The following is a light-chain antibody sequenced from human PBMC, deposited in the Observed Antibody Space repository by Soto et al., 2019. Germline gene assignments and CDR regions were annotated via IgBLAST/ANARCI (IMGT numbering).Light chain of an antibody. J-gene: IGKJ1*01. Sequence: DIVMTQSPDSLAVSLGERATINCKSGQSILYSSNNNNYLAWYQQKPGQPPKLLIYWASTRESGVPDRFSGSGSGTDFTLTISSLQAEDVAVYYCQQYYSIPPTFGQGTKVEIK. CDR2: WAS. V-gene: IGKV4-1*01. CDR3: QQYYSIPPT. CDR1: QSILYSSNNNNY.